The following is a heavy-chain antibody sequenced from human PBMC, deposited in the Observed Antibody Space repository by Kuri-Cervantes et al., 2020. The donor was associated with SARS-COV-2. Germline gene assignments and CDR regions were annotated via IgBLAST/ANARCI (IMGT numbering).Heavy chain of an antibody. CDR3: ARDRNDILTGYYVDY. J-gene: IGHJ4*02. D-gene: IGHD3-9*01. CDR1: GFTFSGSA. Sequence: GGSLRLSCAASGFTFSGSAMHWVRQAPGKGLEWVAVISYDGSNKYYADSVKGRFTISRDNSKNTLYLQMNSLRAEDTAVYYCARDRNDILTGYYVDYWGQGTLVTVSS. V-gene: IGHV3-30-3*01. CDR2: ISYDGSNK.